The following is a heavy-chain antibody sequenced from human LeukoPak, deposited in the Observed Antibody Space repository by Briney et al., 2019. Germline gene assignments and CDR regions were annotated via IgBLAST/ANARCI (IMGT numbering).Heavy chain of an antibody. Sequence: GESLRISCKGSGYSFTSYWISWVRQMPGKGLEWIGRIDPSDSYTNYSPSFQGHVTISADKSISTAYLQWSSLKASDTAMYYCARQYYGSGSYYNVGYYYYGMDVWGKGTTVTVSS. V-gene: IGHV5-10-1*01. CDR1: GYSFTSYW. D-gene: IGHD3-10*01. CDR2: IDPSDSYT. J-gene: IGHJ6*04. CDR3: ARQYYGSGSYYNVGYYYYGMDV.